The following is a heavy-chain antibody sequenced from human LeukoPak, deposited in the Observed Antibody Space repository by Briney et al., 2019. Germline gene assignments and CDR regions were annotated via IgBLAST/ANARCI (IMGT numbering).Heavy chain of an antibody. V-gene: IGHV3-9*01. CDR2: ISWNSGSI. D-gene: IGHD3-16*02. CDR3: AKDTLSGSYRYDYFDY. J-gene: IGHJ4*02. CDR1: GFTFDDYA. Sequence: GGSLRLSCAASGFTFDDYAMHWVRHAPGKGLEWVSGISWNSGSIGYADSVKGRFTISRDNAKNSLYLQVNSLRAEDTALYYCAKDTLSGSYRYDYFDYWGQGTLVTVSS.